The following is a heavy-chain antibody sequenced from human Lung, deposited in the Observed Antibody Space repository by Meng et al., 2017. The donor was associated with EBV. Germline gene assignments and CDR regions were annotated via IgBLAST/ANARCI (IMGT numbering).Heavy chain of an antibody. CDR3: ARVAPSGYRYFDY. Sequence: GQLVQSGSELKEPGASVKVSCTASGYSFTNHALNWVRQAPGQGLKWMGWIDTNTGNPTYAQGFTGRFVFSLDTSVSTAYLQISSLKAEDTAVYYCARVAPSGYRYFDYWGQGTLVTVSS. J-gene: IGHJ4*02. V-gene: IGHV7-4-1*02. D-gene: IGHD3-3*01. CDR2: IDTNTGNP. CDR1: GYSFTNHA.